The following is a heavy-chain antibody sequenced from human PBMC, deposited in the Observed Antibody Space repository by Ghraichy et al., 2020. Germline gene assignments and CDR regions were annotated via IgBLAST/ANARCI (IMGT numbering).Heavy chain of an antibody. CDR2: IWYDGSNK. Sequence: GGSLRLSCAASGFTFSSYGMHWVRQAPGKGLEWVAVIWYDGSNKYYADSVKGRFTISRDNSKNTLYLQMNSLRAEDTAVYYCAREREGSSTSPYYYYYGMDVWGQGTTVTVSS. D-gene: IGHD2-2*01. J-gene: IGHJ6*02. CDR3: AREREGSSTSPYYYYYGMDV. CDR1: GFTFSSYG. V-gene: IGHV3-33*01.